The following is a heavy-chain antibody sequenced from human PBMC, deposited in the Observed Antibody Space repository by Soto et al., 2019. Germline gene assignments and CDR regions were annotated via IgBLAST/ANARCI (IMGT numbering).Heavy chain of an antibody. CDR3: AREPRYWRGGSCSITGDAFDI. J-gene: IGHJ3*02. V-gene: IGHV3-66*01. CDR1: GFIVSDTY. CDR2: ISNRGDT. Sequence: EVQLVESGGGLVQPGGSLRLSCTASGFIVSDTYMNWVRQAPGKGLEWVSVISNRGDTHYADSVRGRFSLSRDIADNTLHLQMNNLRVEDTAVYYCAREPRYWRGGSCSITGDAFDIWGQGTMVTVSS. D-gene: IGHD2-15*01.